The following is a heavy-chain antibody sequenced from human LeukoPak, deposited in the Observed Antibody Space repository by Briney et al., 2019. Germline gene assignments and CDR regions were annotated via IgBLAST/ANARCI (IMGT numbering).Heavy chain of an antibody. J-gene: IGHJ4*02. CDR1: GFTFSSYV. D-gene: IGHD1-26*01. V-gene: IGHV3-33*06. CDR3: AKGRLPVGSGSYSAFDY. CDR2: IWYDGSNK. Sequence: GGSLRLSCAASGFTFSSYVMHWVRQAPGKGLEWVAVIWYDGSNKYYADSVKGRFTISRDNSQKTLYLQMNSLRAEDTAVYYCAKGRLPVGSGSYSAFDYWGQGTLVTVSS.